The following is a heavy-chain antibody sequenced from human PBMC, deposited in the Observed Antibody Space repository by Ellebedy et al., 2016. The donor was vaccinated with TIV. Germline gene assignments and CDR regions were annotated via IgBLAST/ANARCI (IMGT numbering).Heavy chain of an antibody. V-gene: IGHV4-34*01. CDR2: INHSGST. Sequence: MPSETLSLTCAVYGGSFSGYYWSWIRQPPGKGLEWIGEINHSGSTNYKPSLKSRVTMSVDTSKNQFSLRLNSVTAADTAVYYCARVNWFGELGGYLDSWGQGTLVTVSS. CDR3: ARVNWFGELGGYLDS. J-gene: IGHJ4*02. D-gene: IGHD3-10*01. CDR1: GGSFSGYY.